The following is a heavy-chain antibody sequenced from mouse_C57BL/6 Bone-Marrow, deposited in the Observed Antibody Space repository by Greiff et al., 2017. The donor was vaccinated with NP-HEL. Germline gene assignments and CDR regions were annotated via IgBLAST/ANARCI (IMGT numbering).Heavy chain of an antibody. V-gene: IGHV5-4*01. CDR2: ISDGGSYT. J-gene: IGHJ3*01. CDR1: GFTFSSYA. Sequence: EVKLVESGGGLVKPGGSLKLSCAASGFTFSSYAMSWVRQTPEKRLEWVATISDGGSYTYYPDNVKGRFTISRDNAKNNLYLQMSHLKSEDTAMYYCAREPNWIYWGQGTLVTVSA. CDR3: AREPNWIY. D-gene: IGHD4-1*01.